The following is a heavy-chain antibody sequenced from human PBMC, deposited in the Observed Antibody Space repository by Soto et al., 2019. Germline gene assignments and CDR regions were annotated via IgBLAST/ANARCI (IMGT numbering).Heavy chain of an antibody. V-gene: IGHV3-23*01. CDR2: ISGSGGST. J-gene: IGHJ4*02. CDR3: WLDKEMIVGVITDY. Sequence: GGSLRLSCAASGFTFSSYAMSWVRQAPGKGLEWVSTISGSGGSTYYADSVKGRFTISRDNSKNTLYLQMNSLRAEDTAVYYCWLDKEMIVGVITDYWGQGTLVTVSA. D-gene: IGHD3-22*01. CDR1: GFTFSSYA.